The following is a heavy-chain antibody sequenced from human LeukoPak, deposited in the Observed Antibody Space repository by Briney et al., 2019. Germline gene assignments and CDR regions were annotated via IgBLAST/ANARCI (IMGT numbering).Heavy chain of an antibody. J-gene: IGHJ3*02. Sequence: SETLSLTCTVSGGSISSYYWSWIRQPPGKRLEWIGYIYYSGSTNSNPYLKSRVTISADTSKNQFSLKLSSVTAADTAVYYCARGNYDSRGYSNAFDIWGQGAMVTVSS. D-gene: IGHD3-22*01. CDR1: GGSISSYY. CDR3: ARGNYDSRGYSNAFDI. CDR2: IYYSGST. V-gene: IGHV4-59*01.